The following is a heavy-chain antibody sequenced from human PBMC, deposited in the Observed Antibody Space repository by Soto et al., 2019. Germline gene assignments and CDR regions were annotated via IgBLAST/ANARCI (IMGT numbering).Heavy chain of an antibody. CDR3: ARNRVLYSSSSRGWYWFDP. D-gene: IGHD6-13*01. V-gene: IGHV1-69*13. CDR1: GGTFSSYA. Sequence: SVKVSCKASGGTFSSYAISWVRQAPGQGLEWMGGIIPIFGTANYAQKFQGRVTITADESTSTAYMELSSLRSEDTAVYYCARNRVLYSSSSRGWYWFDPWGQGTLVTSPQ. CDR2: IIPIFGTA. J-gene: IGHJ5*02.